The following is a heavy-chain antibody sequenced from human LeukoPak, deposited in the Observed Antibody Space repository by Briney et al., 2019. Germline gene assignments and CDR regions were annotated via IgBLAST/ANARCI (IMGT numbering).Heavy chain of an antibody. D-gene: IGHD2-15*01. CDR3: ASEVGYCSGGSCYYFDY. V-gene: IGHV4-39*01. CDR1: GGSISSSSYY. CDR2: IYYSGST. Sequence: SETLSLTCTVSGGSISSSSYYWGWIRQPPGKGLEWIGSIYYSGSTYYNPSLKSRVTMSVDTSKNQFSLKLSSVTAADTAVYYCASEVGYCSGGSCYYFDYWGQGTLVTVSS. J-gene: IGHJ4*02.